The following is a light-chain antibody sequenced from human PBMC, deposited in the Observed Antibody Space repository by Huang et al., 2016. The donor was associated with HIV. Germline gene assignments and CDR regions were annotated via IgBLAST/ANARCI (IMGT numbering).Light chain of an antibody. J-gene: IGKJ1*01. Sequence: IQMTQSPSSLSASVGDRVTITCRASQSIGTYLNWYQLKVGKAPKLLIYSASYLQDGVSARFSDSGSGTDFTLTINSLQPEDIATYYCQQIYNTPPWTFDQGTKVEI. V-gene: IGKV1-39*01. CDR2: SAS. CDR1: QSIGTY. CDR3: QQIYNTPPWT.